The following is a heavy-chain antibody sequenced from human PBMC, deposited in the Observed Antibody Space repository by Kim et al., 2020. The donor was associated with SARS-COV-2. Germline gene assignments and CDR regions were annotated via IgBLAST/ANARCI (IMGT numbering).Heavy chain of an antibody. D-gene: IGHD2-8*01. Sequence: YADSVKGRFTISRDNSKNTLYLQMNGLRAEDTAVYYCAKMLGSGERVFDYWGQGTLVTVSS. J-gene: IGHJ4*02. CDR3: AKMLGSGERVFDY. V-gene: IGHV3-23*01.